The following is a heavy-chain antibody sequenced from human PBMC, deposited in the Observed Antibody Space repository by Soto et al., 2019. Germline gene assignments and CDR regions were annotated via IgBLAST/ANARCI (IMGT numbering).Heavy chain of an antibody. Sequence: ASVKVSCKASGFTFTRSAIQWVRQARGQRLEWIGSIVVGSGNTNYAQKFHERVAITWDRSTNTAYMELSSLRSEDTAFYYCAADLGDSIADDAFDIWGQGTMVTVSS. CDR3: AADLGDSIADDAFDI. V-gene: IGHV1-58*02. CDR1: GFTFTRSA. D-gene: IGHD3-22*01. CDR2: IVVGSGNT. J-gene: IGHJ3*02.